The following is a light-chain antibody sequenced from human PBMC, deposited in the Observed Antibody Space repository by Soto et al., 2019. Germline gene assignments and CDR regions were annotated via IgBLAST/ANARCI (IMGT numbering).Light chain of an antibody. CDR2: DTS. Sequence: ETVLTQAPATLSLSPGERATLSCSASQSVSSYLAWYRQKPGQAPRLLISDTSNRATGIPARFSCSGSGTDFPITISSLEPEDFAVYYCQQRSNWPLTFGGGTKVEIK. CDR1: QSVSSY. V-gene: IGKV3-11*01. CDR3: QQRSNWPLT. J-gene: IGKJ4*01.